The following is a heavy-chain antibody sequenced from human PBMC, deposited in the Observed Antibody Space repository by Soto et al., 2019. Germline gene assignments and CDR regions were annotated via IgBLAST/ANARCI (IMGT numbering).Heavy chain of an antibody. D-gene: IGHD2-2*01. CDR2: VSWNSGTM. Sequence: EVQLVESGGGLVQPGRSLRLSCAASGFSFDAYAMHWVRQAPGKGLEWVSGVSWNSGTMGYRDSVRGRFAISRDNAKNFLYLQMNSLTTEDTALYYCAKGFCSSTRCLTYSYMDVWGKGTTVTVSS. J-gene: IGHJ6*03. CDR1: GFSFDAYA. CDR3: AKGFCSSTRCLTYSYMDV. V-gene: IGHV3-9*01.